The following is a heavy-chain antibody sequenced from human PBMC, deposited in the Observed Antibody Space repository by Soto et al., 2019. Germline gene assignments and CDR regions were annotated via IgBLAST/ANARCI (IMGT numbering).Heavy chain of an antibody. CDR3: ARSQGSSTSLEIYYYYYYGMDV. V-gene: IGHV1-69*01. J-gene: IGHJ6*02. CDR2: IIPISGTA. Sequence: QVQLVQSGAEVKKPGSSVKISCKASGGTFSSYAISWVRQAPGQGLAWMGGIIPISGTANYAKKFQGRVTITSDEYTSTAYMVLSSLRSEETSVYYCARSQGSSTSLEIYYYYYYGMDVWGQGTTVPVSS. CDR1: GGTFSSYA. D-gene: IGHD2-2*01.